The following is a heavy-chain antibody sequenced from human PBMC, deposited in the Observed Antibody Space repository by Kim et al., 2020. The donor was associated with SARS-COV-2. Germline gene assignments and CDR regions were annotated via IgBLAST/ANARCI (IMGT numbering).Heavy chain of an antibody. CDR3: ASILSGGAAFDI. V-gene: IGHV4-59*13. CDR1: GGSISTSY. CDR2: IHYSGST. J-gene: IGHJ3*02. D-gene: IGHD3-16*02. Sequence: SETLSLTCTVSGGSISTSYLTWMRQPPGKGLEFIGYIHYSGSTKCNPSLQSRVSMSVDTSKTHFSLRLTSVTAADTAVYYCASILSGGAAFDIWGPGTM.